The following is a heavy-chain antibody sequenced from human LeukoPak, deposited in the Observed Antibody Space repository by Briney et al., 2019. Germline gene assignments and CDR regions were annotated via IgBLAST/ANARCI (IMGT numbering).Heavy chain of an antibody. J-gene: IGHJ6*02. D-gene: IGHD2-2*01. Sequence: PSETLSLTCTVSGGSISSGSYYWSWIRQPAGKGLEWIGRIYTSGSTNYNPSLKSRVTISVDTSKNQFSLKLSSVPAADTAVYYCARGEVVPAASYGMDVWGQGTTVTVSS. CDR3: ARGEVVPAASYGMDV. V-gene: IGHV4-61*02. CDR1: GGSISSGSYY. CDR2: IYTSGST.